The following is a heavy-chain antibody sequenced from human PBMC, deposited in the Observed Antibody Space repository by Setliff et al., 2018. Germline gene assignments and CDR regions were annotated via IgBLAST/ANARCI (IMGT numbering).Heavy chain of an antibody. CDR2: ISAYNGNT. CDR3: ARGAPGRYCSGGSCSYFDY. CDR1: GYTFTSYG. Sequence: GASVKVSCKASGYTFTSYGISWVRQAPGQGLEWMGWISAYNGNTNYAQKLQGRVTMTTDTSTSTAYMELSSLRSEDTAVYYCARGAPGRYCSGGSCSYFDYWGQGILVTVSS. V-gene: IGHV1-18*01. D-gene: IGHD2-15*01. J-gene: IGHJ4*02.